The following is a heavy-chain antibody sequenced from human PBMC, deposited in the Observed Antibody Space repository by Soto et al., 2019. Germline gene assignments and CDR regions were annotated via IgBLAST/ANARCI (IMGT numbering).Heavy chain of an antibody. CDR2: IYSGGST. D-gene: IGHD3-3*01. J-gene: IGHJ3*02. V-gene: IGHV3-66*01. CDR1: GFTVSSNY. CDR3: ARGASYDFWSGSHDAFDI. Sequence: GGSLRLSCAASGFTVSSNYMSWVRQAPGKGLEWVSVIYSGGSTYYADSVKGRFTISRDNSKNTLYLQMNSLRAEDTAVYYCARGASYDFWSGSHDAFDIWGQGTMVTVSS.